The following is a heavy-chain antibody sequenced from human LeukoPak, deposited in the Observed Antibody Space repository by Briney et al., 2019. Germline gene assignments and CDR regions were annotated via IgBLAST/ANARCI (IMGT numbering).Heavy chain of an antibody. CDR3: ARDYYYDSSGYYSRTLRY. V-gene: IGHV1-46*01. D-gene: IGHD3-22*01. CDR2: INPSGGST. J-gene: IGHJ4*02. Sequence: ASVKVSFKASGYTFTIYYMHWVRQAPGQGLEWMGIINPSGGSTSYAQKFQGRVTMTRDTSTSTVYMELSSLRSEDTAVYYCARDYYYDSSGYYSRTLRYWGQGTLVTVSS. CDR1: GYTFTIYY.